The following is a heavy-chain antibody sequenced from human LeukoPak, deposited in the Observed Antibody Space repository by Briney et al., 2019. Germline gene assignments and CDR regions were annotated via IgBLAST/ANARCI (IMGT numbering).Heavy chain of an antibody. CDR2: IYYSGST. D-gene: IGHD1-26*01. J-gene: IGHJ5*02. CDR3: ARFIRLLADWFDP. V-gene: IGHV4-59*08. CDR1: GGSISSYY. Sequence: SETLSLTCTVSGGSISSYYWSWIRQPPGKGLEWIGYIYYSGSTSYNPSLKSRVTISVDTSKNQFSLKLSSVTAADTAVYYCARFIRLLADWFDPWGQGTLVTVSS.